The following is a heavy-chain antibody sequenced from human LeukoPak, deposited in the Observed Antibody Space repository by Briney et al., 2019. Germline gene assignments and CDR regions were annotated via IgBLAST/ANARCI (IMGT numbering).Heavy chain of an antibody. J-gene: IGHJ6*03. Sequence: PSETLSLTCAVYGGSFSGYYWTWIRQPPGKGLEWIGEINHSGSTNYNPSLKNRVTISVDTSKNQFSLKPSSVTAADTAVYYCATEPDYYYYYMDVWGKGTTVTVSS. V-gene: IGHV4-34*01. CDR2: INHSGST. CDR3: ATEPDYYYYYMDV. D-gene: IGHD1-26*01. CDR1: GGSFSGYY.